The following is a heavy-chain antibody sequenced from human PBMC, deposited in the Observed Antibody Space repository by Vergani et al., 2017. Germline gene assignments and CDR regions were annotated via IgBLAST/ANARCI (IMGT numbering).Heavy chain of an antibody. CDR2: INIGGRT. D-gene: IGHD3-22*01. Sequence: LVESGGGLVQPGGSLRLSCAASSFSVSRHYMTWVRQAPGKGLEWVSTINIGGRTSYADSVKGRLTLTRDDSKNTLHLQMNNLRAEDTAVYYCAKDNVPGYYDSSGYCDYWGQGTLVTVSS. CDR3: AKDNVPGYYDSSGYCDY. CDR1: SFSVSRHY. J-gene: IGHJ4*02. V-gene: IGHV3-53*01.